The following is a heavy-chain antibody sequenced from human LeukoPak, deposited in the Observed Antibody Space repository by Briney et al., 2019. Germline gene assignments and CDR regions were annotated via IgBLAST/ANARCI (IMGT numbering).Heavy chain of an antibody. CDR2: INPSGGST. Sequence: ASVKVSCKASGYTFTSYYMHWVRQAPGQGLGWVGIINPSGGSTSYAQKFQGRVTMARDTSTSTVYMERSSLRSEDTAVYYCARERSAKYYDFWSGYPLETNWFDPWGQGTLVTVSS. D-gene: IGHD3-3*01. CDR1: GYTFTSYY. CDR3: ARERSAKYYDFWSGYPLETNWFDP. J-gene: IGHJ5*02. V-gene: IGHV1-46*03.